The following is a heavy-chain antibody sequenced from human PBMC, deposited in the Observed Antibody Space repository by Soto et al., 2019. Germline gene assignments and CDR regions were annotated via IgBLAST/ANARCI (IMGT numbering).Heavy chain of an antibody. D-gene: IGHD2-8*01. Sequence: QPGGSLRLSCAASGFIFSSYAMNWVRQAPGKGLELVAGIDQSGGTAYYAESVRGRVAISRDNSINTLYLQMSSLRAEDTALYYCAHPRGYGVFDAVDIWGQGTMVTVSS. J-gene: IGHJ3*02. CDR3: AHPRGYGVFDAVDI. V-gene: IGHV3-23*01. CDR1: GFIFSSYA. CDR2: IDQSGGTA.